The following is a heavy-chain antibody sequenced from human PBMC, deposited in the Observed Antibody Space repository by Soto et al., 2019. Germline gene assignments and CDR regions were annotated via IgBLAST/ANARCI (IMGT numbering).Heavy chain of an antibody. CDR2: ISSGSVTI. CDR3: ARHRLRAFDI. V-gene: IGHV3-48*01. J-gene: IGHJ3*02. Sequence: EVQLVESGGGLVQPGGSLRLSCAASGFTFSNNNMNWVRQAPGKGLEWVSYISSGSVTIYYADSVKGRFTISRDNAKNSLYLQMNSLRAEDTAVYYCARHRLRAFDIWGQGTMVTVSS. CDR1: GFTFSNNN.